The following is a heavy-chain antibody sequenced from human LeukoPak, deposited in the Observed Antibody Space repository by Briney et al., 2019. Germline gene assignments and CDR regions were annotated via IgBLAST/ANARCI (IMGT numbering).Heavy chain of an antibody. J-gene: IGHJ4*02. Sequence: GASVKVSCKASGYTFTGYYMHWVRQAPGQGLEWMGWINPNSGGTNYAQKFQGRVTMTRDTSISTAYMELGRLRSDDTAVYYCAREVDSSGWDEIDYWGQGTLVTVSS. CDR2: INPNSGGT. CDR1: GYTFTGYY. D-gene: IGHD6-19*01. V-gene: IGHV1-2*02. CDR3: AREVDSSGWDEIDY.